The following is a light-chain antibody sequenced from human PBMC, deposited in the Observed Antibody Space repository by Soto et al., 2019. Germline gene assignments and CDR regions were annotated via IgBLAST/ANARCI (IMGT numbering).Light chain of an antibody. CDR3: QSYDSSLSGYV. V-gene: IGLV1-40*01. CDR2: ANN. J-gene: IGLJ1*01. Sequence: QSVLPHPPSVSGAPGHRVTISCTGSSSNIGAGYDVHWYQQLPGTAPKLLIYANNIRPSGVPGRFSGSKSGTSASLAITGLQAEDEADYYCQSYDSSLSGYVFGTGTKVTVL. CDR1: SSNIGAGYD.